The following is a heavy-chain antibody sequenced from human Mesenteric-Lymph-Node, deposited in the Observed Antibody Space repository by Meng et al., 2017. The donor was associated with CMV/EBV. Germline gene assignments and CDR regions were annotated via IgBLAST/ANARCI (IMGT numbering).Heavy chain of an antibody. Sequence: SETLSLTCSVSGGSVSSGSYVWSWIRQPPGKGLEWFGHIFYSGSGTYNPSFKSRVTMSVDTSKNQFSLKLSSVTAADTAVYYCARKPAANYYYYGMDVWGQGTTVTVSS. J-gene: IGHJ6*02. CDR3: ARKPAANYYYYGMDV. D-gene: IGHD2-2*01. CDR1: GGSVSSGSYV. V-gene: IGHV4-61*01. CDR2: IFYSGSG.